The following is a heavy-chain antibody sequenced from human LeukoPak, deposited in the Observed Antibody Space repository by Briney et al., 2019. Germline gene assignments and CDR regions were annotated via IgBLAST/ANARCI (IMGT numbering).Heavy chain of an antibody. V-gene: IGHV1-24*01. D-gene: IGHD3-10*01. CDR2: FDPEDGET. J-gene: IGHJ4*02. CDR1: GYTLTELS. Sequence: ASVKVSCKVSGYTLTELSMHWVRQAPGKGLEWMGGFDPEDGETIYAQKFQGRVTMTEDTSTDTAYMELSSLRSEDTAVYYCATVAMVRGVIITFDYWGQGTLVTVSS. CDR3: ATVAMVRGVIITFDY.